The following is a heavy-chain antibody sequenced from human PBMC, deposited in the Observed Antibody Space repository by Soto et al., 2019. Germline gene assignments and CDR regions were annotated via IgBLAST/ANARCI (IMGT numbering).Heavy chain of an antibody. CDR2: IIPIFASL. Sequence: QVQLVQSGAEVKKPGSSVKVSCKASGGTFSSYVISLVRQAPGQGLEWMGGIIPIFASLNYAQKFQGRVTITADESTSTAYMELSSLKSEDTAVYYCTGDAYWGQGTLVTVSS. CDR1: GGTFSSYV. J-gene: IGHJ4*02. V-gene: IGHV1-69*01. CDR3: TGDAY.